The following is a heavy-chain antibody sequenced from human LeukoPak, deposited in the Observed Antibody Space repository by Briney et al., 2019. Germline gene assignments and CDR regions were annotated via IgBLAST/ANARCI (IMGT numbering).Heavy chain of an antibody. CDR3: ARLFSSWQKVELTFDY. D-gene: IGHD6-13*01. CDR1: GYTLTELS. Sequence: EASVKVSCKVSGYTLTELSMHWVRQAPGKGLEWMGGFDPEDGETIYAQKFQGRVTMTEDTSTDTAYMELSSLRSEDTAVYYCARLFSSWQKVELTFDYWGQGTLVTVSS. CDR2: FDPEDGET. V-gene: IGHV1-24*01. J-gene: IGHJ4*02.